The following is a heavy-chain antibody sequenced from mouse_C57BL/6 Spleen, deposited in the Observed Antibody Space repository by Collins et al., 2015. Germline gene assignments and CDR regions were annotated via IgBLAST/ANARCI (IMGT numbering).Heavy chain of an antibody. CDR3: VRGDSSGSWFAY. CDR1: GFTFNTYA. D-gene: IGHD3-2*02. V-gene: IGHV10-3*01. Sequence: EVQLVESGGRLVQPKGSLKLSCAASGFTFNTYAMHWVRQAPGKGLEWVARIRSKSSNYATYYADSVKDRFTISRDDSQSMLYLQMNNLKTEDTAMYYCVRGDSSGSWFAYWGQGTLVTVSA. CDR2: IRSKSSNYAT. J-gene: IGHJ3*01.